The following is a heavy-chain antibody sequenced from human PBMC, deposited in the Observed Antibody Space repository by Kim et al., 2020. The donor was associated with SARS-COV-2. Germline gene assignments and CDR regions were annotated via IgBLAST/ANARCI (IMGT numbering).Heavy chain of an antibody. Sequence: AAPVKGRFTISRDDSKNTLYLQMYSLKTEDTAVYYCTTDRIAVAGAWFDYWGQGTLVTVSS. J-gene: IGHJ4*02. CDR3: TTDRIAVAGAWFDY. D-gene: IGHD6-19*01. V-gene: IGHV3-15*01.